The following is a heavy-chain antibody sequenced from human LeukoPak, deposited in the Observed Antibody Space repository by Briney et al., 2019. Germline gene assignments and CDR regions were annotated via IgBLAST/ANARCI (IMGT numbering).Heavy chain of an antibody. CDR1: GGSISSSSYY. CDR2: TYYSGST. CDR3: ARSHFYGSGVDS. D-gene: IGHD3-10*01. J-gene: IGHJ5*01. Sequence: KPSETLSLTCTVSGGSISSSSYYWGWIRQPPGKGLEWIGNTYYSGSTYYNPSLKSRVLISVDTSKNQLSLKLSSVTAADTAVYFCARSHFYGSGVDSWGQGTLVTVSS. V-gene: IGHV4-39*01.